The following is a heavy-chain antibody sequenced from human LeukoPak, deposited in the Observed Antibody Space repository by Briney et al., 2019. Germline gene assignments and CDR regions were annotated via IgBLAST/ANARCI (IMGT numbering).Heavy chain of an antibody. CDR3: ARDLSSGWYGDNWFDP. J-gene: IGHJ5*02. CDR1: GYTFTSYG. V-gene: IGHV1-18*01. Sequence: ASVKVSCKASGYTFTSYGISWVRQAPGQGLEWMGWISAHNGNTNYAQKLQGRVTMTTDTSTSTAYMELRSLRSDDTVVYYCARDLSSGWYGDNWFDPWGQGTLVTVSS. D-gene: IGHD6-19*01. CDR2: ISAHNGNT.